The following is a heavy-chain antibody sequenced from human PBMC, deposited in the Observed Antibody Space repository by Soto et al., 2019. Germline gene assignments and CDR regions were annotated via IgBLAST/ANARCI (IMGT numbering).Heavy chain of an antibody. Sequence: QVQLVQSGAEVKKPGSSVRVSCKASGDTFSRYTVNWVRQAPRQGLEWMGGIIPRFGTTNYAPTLQGRVTITADESTNTVYMELSSLRSEDTALYFCARGRGLYNSGRSQPDYWGQGTLVTVSS. D-gene: IGHD1-1*01. CDR3: ARGRGLYNSGRSQPDY. CDR2: IIPRFGTT. CDR1: GDTFSRYT. V-gene: IGHV1-69*01. J-gene: IGHJ4*02.